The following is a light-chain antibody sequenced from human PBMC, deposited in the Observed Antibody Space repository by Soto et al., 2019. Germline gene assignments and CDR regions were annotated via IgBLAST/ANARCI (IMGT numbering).Light chain of an antibody. J-gene: IGLJ2*01. CDR1: STNIGSHT. Sequence: QSVLTQPPSASGTPGQRVTIYCYGSSTNIGSHTVNWYQQVPGTAPKLLIYSSNLRPSGVPDRFSGSKSGTSASLAISGLQSEDEADYCCAAWDDSLNGVVFGGGTQLTVL. CDR2: SSN. V-gene: IGLV1-44*01. CDR3: AAWDDSLNGVV.